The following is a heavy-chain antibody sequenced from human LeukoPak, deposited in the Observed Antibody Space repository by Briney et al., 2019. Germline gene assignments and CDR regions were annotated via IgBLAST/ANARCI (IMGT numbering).Heavy chain of an antibody. CDR2: IIPILGIA. CDR3: ARDGVNEAARTPFDY. Sequence: ASVKVSCKASGGTFSSYAISWVRQAPGQGLEWMGRIIPILGIANYAQKFQGRVTITVDKSTSTAYMELSSLRSEDTAVYYCARDGVNEAARTPFDYWGQGTLVTVSS. CDR1: GGTFSSYA. V-gene: IGHV1-69*04. D-gene: IGHD6-6*01. J-gene: IGHJ4*02.